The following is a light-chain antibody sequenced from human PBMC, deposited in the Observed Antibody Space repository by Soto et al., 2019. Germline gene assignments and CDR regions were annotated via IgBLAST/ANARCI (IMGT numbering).Light chain of an antibody. J-gene: IGKJ1*01. CDR3: QQGYSAPRT. CDR1: QTISTY. V-gene: IGKV1-39*01. CDR2: AAS. Sequence: DIYMTQSPSSLTASVGDRVTITCRAGQTISTYLNWYLQKPGKAPKLLIYAASSLQSGVSARFSGSGSGTDFTLTISSLQPEDFATYYCQQGYSAPRTFGQGTKVEIK.